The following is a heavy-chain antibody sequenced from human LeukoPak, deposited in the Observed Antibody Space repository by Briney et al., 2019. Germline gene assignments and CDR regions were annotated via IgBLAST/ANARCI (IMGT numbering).Heavy chain of an antibody. CDR1: GGSISSSSYY. Sequence: SETLSLTCTVSGGSISSSSYYWGWIRQPPGKGLEWIGSIYYSGSTYYNPSLKSRVTISVDTSKNQFSLKLSSVTAADTAVYYCARVPDDYGDYVVVGTFGWYFDLWGRGTLVTVSS. CDR2: IYYSGST. CDR3: ARVPDDYGDYVVVGTFGWYFDL. V-gene: IGHV4-39*07. J-gene: IGHJ2*01. D-gene: IGHD4-17*01.